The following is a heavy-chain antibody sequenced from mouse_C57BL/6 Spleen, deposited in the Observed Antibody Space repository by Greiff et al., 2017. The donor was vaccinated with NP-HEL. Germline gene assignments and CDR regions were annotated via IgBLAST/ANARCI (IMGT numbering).Heavy chain of an antibody. D-gene: IGHD1-1*01. CDR1: GYTFTSYW. V-gene: IGHV1-52*01. CDR3: AVSGSSYEDWFAY. Sequence: QVQLQQPGAELVRPGSSVKLSCKASGYTFTSYWMHWVKQRPIQGLEWIGNIDPSDSETHYNQKFKDKATLTVDKSSSTAYMQLSSLTSEDSAVYYCAVSGSSYEDWFAYWGQGTLVTVSA. J-gene: IGHJ3*01. CDR2: IDPSDSET.